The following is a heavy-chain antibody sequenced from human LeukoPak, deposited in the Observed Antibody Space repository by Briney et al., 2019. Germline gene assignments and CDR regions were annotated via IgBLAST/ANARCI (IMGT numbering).Heavy chain of an antibody. CDR2: ISSSSTFI. CDR3: ARAGPDYYDSSGPPLDAFDI. CDR1: GFTFSTYS. D-gene: IGHD3-22*01. J-gene: IGHJ3*02. V-gene: IGHV3-21*01. Sequence: PGGSLRLSCAASGFTFSTYSMNWVRQAPGKGLEWVSSISSSSTFIYYADSVKGRFTISGDNAKNSLYLQMNSLRAEDTAVYYCARAGPDYYDSSGPPLDAFDIWGQGTMVTVSS.